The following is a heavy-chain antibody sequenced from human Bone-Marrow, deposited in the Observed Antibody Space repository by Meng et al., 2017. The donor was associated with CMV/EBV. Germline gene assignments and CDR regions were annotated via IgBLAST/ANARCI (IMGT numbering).Heavy chain of an antibody. CDR1: FSSYT. D-gene: IGHD3-10*01. CDR3: ARVHYRRSGSSHRPYFFDH. Sequence: FSSYTFHWVRQAPGQGLEWVGRISPIISITNYAQKFKGRVTISADKSTSTVYMDLNNLRSDDTAVYYCARVHYRRSGSSHRPYFFDHWGQGTLVTVSS. V-gene: IGHV1-69*02. J-gene: IGHJ4*02. CDR2: ISPIISIT.